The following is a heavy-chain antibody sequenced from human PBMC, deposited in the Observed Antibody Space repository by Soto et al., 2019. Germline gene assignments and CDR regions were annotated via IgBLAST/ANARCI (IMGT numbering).Heavy chain of an antibody. CDR1: GFTFSGSA. D-gene: IGHD5-18*01. Sequence: GGSLRLSCAASGFTFSGSAMHWVRQASGKGLEWVGRIRSKANSYATAYAASVKGRFTISRDDSKNTAYLQMNSLKTEDTAVYYCTRPDQDTAMVTSGYYYGMDVWGQGTTVTVSS. J-gene: IGHJ6*02. CDR2: IRSKANSYAT. V-gene: IGHV3-73*01. CDR3: TRPDQDTAMVTSGYYYGMDV.